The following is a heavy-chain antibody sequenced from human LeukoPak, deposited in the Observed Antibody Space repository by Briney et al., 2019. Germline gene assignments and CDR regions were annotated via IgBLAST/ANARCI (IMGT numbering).Heavy chain of an antibody. CDR1: GGSISSYY. J-gene: IGHJ3*02. V-gene: IGHV4-59*01. D-gene: IGHD3-22*01. CDR3: ARDPSGYYDSSGLAFDI. Sequence: PSETLSLTCTVSGGSISSYYWSGIRQPPGKGLEWIGYIYYSGSTNYNPSLKSRVTISVDTSKNQFSLKLSSVTAADTAVYYCARDPSGYYDSSGLAFDIWGQGTMVTVSS. CDR2: IYYSGST.